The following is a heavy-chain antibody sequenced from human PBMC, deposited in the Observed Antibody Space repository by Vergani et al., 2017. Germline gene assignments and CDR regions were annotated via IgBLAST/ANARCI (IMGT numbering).Heavy chain of an antibody. D-gene: IGHD3-10*01. Sequence: VQLVESGGGVVQPGGSLRLSCAASGFTFSSYGMHWVRQAPGKGLEWVAFIRYDGSNKYYADSVKGRFTISRDNSKNTLYLQMNSLRAEDTAVYYCAKERRWEVRGVISVPDYWGQGTLVTVSS. CDR2: IRYDGSNK. CDR3: AKERRWEVRGVISVPDY. J-gene: IGHJ4*02. V-gene: IGHV3-30*02. CDR1: GFTFSSYG.